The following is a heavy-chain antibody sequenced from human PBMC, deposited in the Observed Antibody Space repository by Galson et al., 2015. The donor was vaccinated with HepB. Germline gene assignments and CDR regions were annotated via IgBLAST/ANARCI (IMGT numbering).Heavy chain of an antibody. J-gene: IGHJ5*02. D-gene: IGHD6-13*01. CDR3: AKDHRIAAAGTGWFDP. V-gene: IGHV3-30*18. Sequence: SLRLSCAASGFTFSSYGMHWVRQAPGKGLEWVAVISYDGSNKYYADSVKGRFTISRDNSKNTLYLQMNSLRAEDTAVYYCAKDHRIAAAGTGWFDPWGQGTLVTVSS. CDR2: ISYDGSNK. CDR1: GFTFSSYG.